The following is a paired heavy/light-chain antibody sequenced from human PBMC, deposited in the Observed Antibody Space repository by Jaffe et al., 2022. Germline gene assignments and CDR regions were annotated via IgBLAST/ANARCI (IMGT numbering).Light chain of an antibody. CDR3: QQYNSYFMYT. CDR1: QSISSW. V-gene: IGKV1-5*03. Sequence: DIQMTQSPSTLSASVGDRVTITCRASQSISSWLAWYQQKPGKAPKLLIYKASSLESGVPSRFSGSGSGTEFTLTISSLQPDDFATYYCQQYNSYFMYTFGQGTKLEIK. CDR2: KAS. J-gene: IGKJ2*01.
Heavy chain of an antibody. D-gene: IGHD6-13*01. V-gene: IGHV2-70*20. CDR1: GFSLSTSGMC. J-gene: IGHJ6*03. CDR2: IDWDDDK. Sequence: QVTLRESGPALVKPTQTLTLTCTFSGFSLSTSGMCVSWVRQPPGKALEWLALIDWDDDKYYSTSLKTRLTISKDTSKNQVVLTMTNMDPVDTATYYCARMAPAAGSSWSVSDYYYYMDVWGKGTTVTVSS. CDR3: ARMAPAAGSSWSVSDYYYYMDV.